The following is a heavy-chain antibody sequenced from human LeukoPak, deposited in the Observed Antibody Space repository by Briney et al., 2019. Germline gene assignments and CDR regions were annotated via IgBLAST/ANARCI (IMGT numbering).Heavy chain of an antibody. CDR2: ISGSGGST. Sequence: GGSLRLSCAASGFTFSSYAMSWVRQAPGKGLEWVSAISGSGGSTYYADSVKGRFTISRDNSKNTLYLQMNSLRAEETAVYYCAKDGRIAARTHYYYMDLWGKGTTVTVSS. CDR3: AKDGRIAARTHYYYMDL. D-gene: IGHD6-6*01. J-gene: IGHJ6*03. V-gene: IGHV3-23*01. CDR1: GFTFSSYA.